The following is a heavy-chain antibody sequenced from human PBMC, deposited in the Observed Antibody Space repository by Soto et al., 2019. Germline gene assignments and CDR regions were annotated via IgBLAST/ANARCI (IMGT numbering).Heavy chain of an antibody. V-gene: IGHV4-4*02. CDR2: IYHSGST. D-gene: IGHD3-22*01. Sequence: SETLSLTCAVSGGSISSSNWWSWVRQPPGKGLEWIGEIYHSGSTNYNPSLKSRVTMSVDTSRNQFSLKLSSVTAADTAVYYCARTYDSSGYYWFDPWGQGTLVTVSS. CDR1: GGSISSSNW. CDR3: ARTYDSSGYYWFDP. J-gene: IGHJ5*02.